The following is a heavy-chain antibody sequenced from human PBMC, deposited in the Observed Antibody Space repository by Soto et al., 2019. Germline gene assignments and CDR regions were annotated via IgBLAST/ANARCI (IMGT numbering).Heavy chain of an antibody. Sequence: ASVKVSCKASGYTFTNYAMHWVRQAPGQRLEWMGWINAGNGNTKYSQKFQGRVTITRDTSASTAYMELSSLRSEDTAVYYCAKRSSSSTFDYWGQGTLVTVSS. CDR3: AKRSSSSTFDY. V-gene: IGHV1-3*01. D-gene: IGHD6-6*01. J-gene: IGHJ4*02. CDR1: GYTFTNYA. CDR2: INAGNGNT.